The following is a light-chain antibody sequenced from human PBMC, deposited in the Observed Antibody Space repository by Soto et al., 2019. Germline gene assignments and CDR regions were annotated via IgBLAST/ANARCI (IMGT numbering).Light chain of an antibody. CDR1: QSVSSSY. CDR2: GAS. J-gene: IGKJ2*01. CDR3: LQYGSSPYT. V-gene: IGKV3-20*01. Sequence: EIVLTQSPGTLSLSPGERATLSCRASQSVSSSYLAWYQQKPGQAPRPLIYGASSRATGIPDRCSGSGSGTDFTLTISRLEPEDVAVYYCLQYGSSPYTFGQGTKLEIK.